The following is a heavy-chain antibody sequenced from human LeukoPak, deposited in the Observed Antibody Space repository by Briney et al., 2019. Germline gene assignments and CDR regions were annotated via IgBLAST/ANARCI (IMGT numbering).Heavy chain of an antibody. CDR3: VRGGARRGFYTMDV. CDR2: VNSDGSST. CDR1: GFSFSSYW. V-gene: IGHV3-74*03. D-gene: IGHD2/OR15-2a*01. J-gene: IGHJ6*02. Sequence: EGSLRLSCAASGFSFSSYWMHWVRQAPGKGLEWVSRVNSDGSSTVNADSVKGRFIISRDNAKKTLELEMHSLRAEDTAVYYCVRGGARRGFYTMDVWGQGTTVIVSS.